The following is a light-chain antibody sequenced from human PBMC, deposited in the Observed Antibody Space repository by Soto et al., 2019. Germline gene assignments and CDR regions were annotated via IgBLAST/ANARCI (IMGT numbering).Light chain of an antibody. Sequence: DLQMTQSPSSLSASVGDRVTITCRASQSISTYLNWYQQKPGKAPNLLIYAASTLQSGVPSRFSGSGSGTDFTLTISSLQPEDFATYYCQQSYSMLTFGGGTKVDIK. CDR2: AAS. V-gene: IGKV1-39*01. CDR3: QQSYSMLT. CDR1: QSISTY. J-gene: IGKJ4*01.